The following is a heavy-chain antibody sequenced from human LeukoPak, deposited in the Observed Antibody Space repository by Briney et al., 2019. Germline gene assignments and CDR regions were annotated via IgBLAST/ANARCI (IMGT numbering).Heavy chain of an antibody. Sequence: ASVKVSCKASGYTSTIHYMHWVRQAPGQGLEWMGIINPSGGSTSYAQKFQGRVTLTRDTSTSTVYMELSSLRSEDTAVYYCATAPYCNGGSCYSGDLYFDYWGQGTLVTVSS. CDR3: ATAPYCNGGSCYSGDLYFDY. CDR2: INPSGGST. D-gene: IGHD2-15*01. V-gene: IGHV1-46*01. CDR1: GYTSTIHY. J-gene: IGHJ4*02.